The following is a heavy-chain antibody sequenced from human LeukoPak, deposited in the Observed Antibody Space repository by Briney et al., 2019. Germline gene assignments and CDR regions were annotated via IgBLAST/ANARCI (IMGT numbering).Heavy chain of an antibody. D-gene: IGHD6-19*01. CDR2: INPNSGGT. CDR3: ARGRIIDSSGWYRTIIRPYYFDY. CDR1: GYTFTSYY. Sequence: GASVKVSCKASGYTFTSYYMHWVRQAPGQGLEWMGWINPNSGGTNYAQKFQGRVTMTRDTSISTAYMELSRLRSDDTAVYYCARGRIIDSSGWYRTIIRPYYFDYWGQGTLVTVSS. J-gene: IGHJ4*02. V-gene: IGHV1-2*02.